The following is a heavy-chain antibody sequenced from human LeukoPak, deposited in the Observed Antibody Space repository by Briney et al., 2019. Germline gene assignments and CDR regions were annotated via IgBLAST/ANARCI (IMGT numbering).Heavy chain of an antibody. J-gene: IGHJ4*02. V-gene: IGHV6-1*01. Sequence: SQTLSLTCAISGDSVSSDSAAWNRIRQSPSRGLEWLGRTFYRSKWYNDYAVSMNSRITINPDTSKNQFSLQLNSVTPDDTAVYFCAGERKAAPGTRGYFDYWGQGTLVTVSS. CDR2: TFYRSKWYN. CDR1: GDSVSSDSAA. D-gene: IGHD6-13*01. CDR3: AGERKAAPGTRGYFDY.